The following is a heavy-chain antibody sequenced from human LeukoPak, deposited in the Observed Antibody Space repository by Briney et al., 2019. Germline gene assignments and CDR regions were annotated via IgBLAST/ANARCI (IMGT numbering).Heavy chain of an antibody. D-gene: IGHD1-26*01. V-gene: IGHV3-11*03. CDR1: GFTFSDYY. J-gene: IGHJ3*02. CDR2: SGSSTYT. Sequence: GGTLRLSCAASGFTFSDYYINWIRQAPGKGLEWVSYSGSSTYTNYADSVKGRFTISRENAKNSLHLQMNSLRAEDTAVYYCAIDTIVRGAFDIWGQGTMVTVSS. CDR3: AIDTIVRGAFDI.